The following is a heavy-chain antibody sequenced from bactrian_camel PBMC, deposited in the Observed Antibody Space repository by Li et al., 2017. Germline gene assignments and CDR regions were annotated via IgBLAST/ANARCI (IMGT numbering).Heavy chain of an antibody. CDR3: AKGYGGSWKY. D-gene: IGHD6*01. CDR1: GFTFSSRE. J-gene: IGHJ4*01. Sequence: VQLVESGGGLVQPGGSLRLSCVVSGFTFSSREMSWVRQAPGKGLEWIAGVDRGGRRAYYADSVKGRFTMSRDNLSLQMDSLKFEDTALYYCAKGYGGSWKYWGQGTQVTVS. V-gene: IGHV3S1*01. CDR2: VDRGGRRA.